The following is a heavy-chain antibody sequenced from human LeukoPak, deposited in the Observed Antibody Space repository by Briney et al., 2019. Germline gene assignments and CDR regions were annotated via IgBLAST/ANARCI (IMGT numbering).Heavy chain of an antibody. CDR3: AKDPNGDYVGAFDS. CDR2: IRGSGDST. V-gene: IGHV3-23*01. D-gene: IGHD4-17*01. Sequence: GGSLRLSCVASGFTFSDYFMSWVRQAPGKGLEWVSAIRGSGDSTYYADSVKGRFTISRDNSENTLYLQMNSLRAEDTAIYYCAKDPNGDYVGAFDSWGQGTMVTVSS. CDR1: GFTFSDYF. J-gene: IGHJ3*02.